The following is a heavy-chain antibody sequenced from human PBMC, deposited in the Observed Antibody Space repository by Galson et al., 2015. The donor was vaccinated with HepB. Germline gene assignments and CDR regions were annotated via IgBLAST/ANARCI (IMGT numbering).Heavy chain of an antibody. D-gene: IGHD2-2*02. CDR3: ARGGRADCTSASCYTWSDY. CDR1: SGSINSYC. CDR2: IYSSGST. J-gene: IGHJ4*02. V-gene: IGHV4-4*07. Sequence: ETLSLTCTVSSGSINSYCWTWIRQPAAKGLEWIGHIYSSGSTNYNPSLKSRVTMSMDTSKNQFSLKLSSVTAADTAVYYCARGGRADCTSASCYTWSDYWGQGTLVTVSS.